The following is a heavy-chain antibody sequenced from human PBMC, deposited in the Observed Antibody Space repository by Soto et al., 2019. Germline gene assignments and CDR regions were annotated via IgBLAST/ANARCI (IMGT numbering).Heavy chain of an antibody. D-gene: IGHD1-1*01. CDR3: ARGSERAYFAY. V-gene: IGHV3-53*02. Sequence: EVQLVETGGGLLQPGGSLRLSCAASGFSVSSNYMSWVRQAPGAGLEWVSIIYSGGSTYYADSVKGRFTISRDNFKNTVYLQINTLRAEDTAVYYCARGSERAYFAYWGQGTLVTVSS. CDR1: GFSVSSNY. J-gene: IGHJ4*02. CDR2: IYSGGST.